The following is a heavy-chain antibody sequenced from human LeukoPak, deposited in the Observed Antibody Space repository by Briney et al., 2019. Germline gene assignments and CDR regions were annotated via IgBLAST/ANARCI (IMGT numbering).Heavy chain of an antibody. D-gene: IGHD3-10*01. CDR3: AREISGTYYNPLGYMDV. CDR2: IFTSGIA. J-gene: IGHJ6*03. Sequence: SETLSLTCTVSGGSIGIYYWNWIRQPAGKGLEWIGRIFTSGIANYNPSLKSRVTMSVDTSKNQFSLDLSSVTAADTAVYYCAREISGTYYNPLGYMDVWGKGTTVTVSS. CDR1: GGSIGIYY. V-gene: IGHV4-4*07.